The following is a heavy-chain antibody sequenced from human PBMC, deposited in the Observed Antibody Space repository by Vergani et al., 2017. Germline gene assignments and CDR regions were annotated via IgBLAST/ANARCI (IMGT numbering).Heavy chain of an antibody. Sequence: EVQLVESGGGLVQPGRYLRLSCAASGFTFDDYAMHWVRQAPGKGLEWVSGISWNSGSIGYADSVKGRFTISRDNAKNSLYLQMNSLRAEDTALYYCAKDLYSGYDRGAFDIWGQGTMVTVSS. V-gene: IGHV3-9*01. D-gene: IGHD5-12*01. CDR2: ISWNSGSI. CDR3: AKDLYSGYDRGAFDI. CDR1: GFTFDDYA. J-gene: IGHJ3*02.